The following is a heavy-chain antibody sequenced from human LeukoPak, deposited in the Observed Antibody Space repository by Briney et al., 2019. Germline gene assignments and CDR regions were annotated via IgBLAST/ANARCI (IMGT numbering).Heavy chain of an antibody. CDR1: GFTFSGYS. V-gene: IGHV3-48*04. J-gene: IGHJ4*02. Sequence: GGSLRLSCAASGFTFSGYSMNWVRQAPGKGLEWVSYISSSSSTIYYADSVKGRFTISRDNAKNSLYLQMNSLRAEDTAVYYCASGVGATTRYFDYWGQGTLVTVSS. CDR2: ISSSSSTI. D-gene: IGHD1-26*01. CDR3: ASGVGATTRYFDY.